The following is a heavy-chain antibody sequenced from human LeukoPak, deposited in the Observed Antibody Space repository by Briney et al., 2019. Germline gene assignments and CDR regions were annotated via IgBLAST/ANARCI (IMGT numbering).Heavy chain of an antibody. D-gene: IGHD4-17*01. CDR2: IYPSGNT. Sequence: SETLSLTCTVPGYSISSGFYWAWIRQPPGKGLEWIGNIYPSGNTYYTPSLKSRVTISLDTSKNQFSLKLSSVTAADTAVYYCARTQGRYYFDYWGQGTLVTVSS. CDR3: ARTQGRYYFDY. J-gene: IGHJ4*02. V-gene: IGHV4-38-2*02. CDR1: GYSISSGFY.